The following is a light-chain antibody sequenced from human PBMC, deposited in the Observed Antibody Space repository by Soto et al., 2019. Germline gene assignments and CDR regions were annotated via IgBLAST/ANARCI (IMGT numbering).Light chain of an antibody. CDR2: AAS. CDR1: QGISSY. Sequence: TQSPGSLSASPGDIVTITCRASQGISSYLAWYQQKPGKAPKLLIYAASILESGVPSRFSGSGSGTEFTLTISSLQPEDFATYYCQQFNSYPHTFGQGTKVDIK. V-gene: IGKV1-9*01. J-gene: IGKJ1*01. CDR3: QQFNSYPHT.